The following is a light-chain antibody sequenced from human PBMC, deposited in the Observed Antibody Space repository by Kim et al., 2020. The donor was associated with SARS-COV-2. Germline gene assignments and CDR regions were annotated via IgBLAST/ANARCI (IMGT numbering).Light chain of an antibody. CDR3: NSRDSSGNHPVV. CDR2: GKN. J-gene: IGLJ2*01. CDR1: SLRSYY. V-gene: IGLV3-19*01. Sequence: GQTVMITCQGDSLRSYYASWYQQKPGQAPVLVIYGKNNRPSGIPDRFSGSSSGNTASLTITGAQAEDEADYYCNSRDSSGNHPVVFGGGTQLTVL.